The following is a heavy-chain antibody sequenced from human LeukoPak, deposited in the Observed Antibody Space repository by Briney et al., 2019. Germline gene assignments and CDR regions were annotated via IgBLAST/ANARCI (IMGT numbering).Heavy chain of an antibody. V-gene: IGHV3-23*01. CDR2: VSHGDGST. D-gene: IGHD6-6*01. CDR3: ARKSLATRAMDF. CDR1: GFTFSSYA. J-gene: IGHJ4*02. Sequence: GGSLRLSCAASGFTFSSYAMNWVRQVPGKGLEWVSAVSHGDGSTFYADSVKGRFIISRDNSKNTLYLRMNSLSAEDTAIYYCARKSLATRAMDFWGQGTLVTVSS.